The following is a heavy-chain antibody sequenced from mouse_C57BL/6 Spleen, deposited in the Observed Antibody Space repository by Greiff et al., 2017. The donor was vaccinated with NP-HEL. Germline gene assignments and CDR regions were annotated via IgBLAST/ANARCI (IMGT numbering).Heavy chain of an antibody. V-gene: IGHV5-17*01. Sequence: EVMLVESGGGLVKPGGSLKLSCAASGFTFSDYGMHWVRQAPEKGLEWVAYISSGSSTIYYADTVKGRFTISRDNAKNTLFLQMTSLRSEDTAMYYCARPSMVTTKWFAYWGQGTLVTVSA. CDR2: ISSGSSTI. J-gene: IGHJ3*01. CDR3: ARPSMVTTKWFAY. D-gene: IGHD2-2*01. CDR1: GFTFSDYG.